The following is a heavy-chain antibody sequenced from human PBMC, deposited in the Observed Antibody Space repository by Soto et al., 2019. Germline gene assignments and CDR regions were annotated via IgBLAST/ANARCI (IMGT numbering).Heavy chain of an antibody. CDR3: ARASSSWRRRSDAFDI. CDR2: INPSGGST. V-gene: IGHV1-46*01. D-gene: IGHD6-13*01. CDR1: GYTFTSYY. Sequence: ASVKVSCKASGYTFTSYYMHWVRQAPGQGLEWMGIINPSGGSTSYAQKFQGRVTMTRDTSTSTVYMELSSLRSEDTAVYYCARASSSWRRRSDAFDIWGKGTMVTVSS. J-gene: IGHJ3*02.